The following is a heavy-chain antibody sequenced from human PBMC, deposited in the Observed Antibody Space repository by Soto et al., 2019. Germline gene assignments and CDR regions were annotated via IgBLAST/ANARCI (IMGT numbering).Heavy chain of an antibody. D-gene: IGHD3-22*01. CDR1: GGSIISSSYY. CDR2: IYYSGST. V-gene: IGHV4-39*01. Sequence: PSETLSLTCTVSGGSIISSSYYWVWIRQPPGKGLEWIGSIYYSGSTYYNPSLKSRVTISVDTSKNQFSLKLSSVTAADTAVYYCARSSTNAYFYYDSSGYPPHWFDPWGQGTLVTVSS. CDR3: ARSSTNAYFYYDSSGYPPHWFDP. J-gene: IGHJ5*02.